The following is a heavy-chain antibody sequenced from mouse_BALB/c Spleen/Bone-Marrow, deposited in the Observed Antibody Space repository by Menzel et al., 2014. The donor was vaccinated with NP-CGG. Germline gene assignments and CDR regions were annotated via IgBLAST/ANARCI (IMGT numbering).Heavy chain of an antibody. D-gene: IGHD2-1*01. CDR1: GFSLTGYG. CDR3: ARDHGNYGFAY. J-gene: IGHJ3*01. CDR2: IWGDGST. Sequence: QVQLKQSGPGLVAPSQSLSVTCTVSGFSLTGYGVNWVRQPPGKGLEWLGMIWGDGSTDYNSALKSRLSISKDNSKSQVFLKMNSLQTDDTARYYCARDHGNYGFAYWGQGTLVTVSA. V-gene: IGHV2-6-7*01.